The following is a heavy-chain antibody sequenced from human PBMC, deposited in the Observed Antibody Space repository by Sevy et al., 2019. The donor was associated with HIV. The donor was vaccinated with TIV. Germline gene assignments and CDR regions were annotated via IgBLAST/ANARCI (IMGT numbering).Heavy chain of an antibody. D-gene: IGHD2-2*01. J-gene: IGHJ4*02. V-gene: IGHV3-30*18. Sequence: GGSLRLSCAASGFIFSSFGMHWLRQVPGRGLEWLAVITYDGNNKYYADSVKGRFTISRDTSKNTLYLQMDGLRADDTAVYYCAKDGACRTTTCAYIFAYYCHYWGQGSLVTVSS. CDR2: ITYDGNNK. CDR3: AKDGACRTTTCAYIFAYYCHY. CDR1: GFIFSSFG.